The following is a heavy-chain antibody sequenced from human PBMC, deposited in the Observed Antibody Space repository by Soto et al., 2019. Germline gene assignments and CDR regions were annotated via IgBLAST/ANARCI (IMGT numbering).Heavy chain of an antibody. D-gene: IGHD2-2*02. Sequence: QVQLQESGPGLVKPSQTLSLTCTVSGGSISSGGYYWSWIRQHPGKGLEWIGYIYYSGSTYYNPSLKSRVTISVDTSKNQFSLKLSSVTAADTAVYYCARVNGCSSTSCYNYYGMDVWGQGTTVTVSS. CDR3: ARVNGCSSTSCYNYYGMDV. J-gene: IGHJ6*02. CDR1: GGSISSGGYY. CDR2: IYYSGST. V-gene: IGHV4-31*03.